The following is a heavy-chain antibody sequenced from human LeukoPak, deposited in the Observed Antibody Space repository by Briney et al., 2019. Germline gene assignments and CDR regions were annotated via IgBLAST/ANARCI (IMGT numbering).Heavy chain of an antibody. CDR3: ASPGDYYDSSGYYFFDY. J-gene: IGHJ4*02. CDR2: IKQDGSEK. CDR1: GFTFSSYW. V-gene: IGHV3-7*01. Sequence: GGSLRLSCAASGFTFSSYWMSWVRQAPGKWLEWVANIKQDGSEKYYVDSVKGRFTISRDNAKNSLYLQMNSLRAEDTAVYYCASPGDYYDSSGYYFFDYWGQGTLVTVSS. D-gene: IGHD3-22*01.